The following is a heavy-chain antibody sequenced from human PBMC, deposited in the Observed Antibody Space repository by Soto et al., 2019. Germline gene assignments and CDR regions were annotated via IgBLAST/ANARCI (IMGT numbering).Heavy chain of an antibody. CDR2: IYPGDSDA. D-gene: IGHD5-12*01. Sequence: EVQLVQSGAELRKPGESLKISCKGSGYSFSTHWLAWVRQMPGKGLEYMGIIYPGDSDARYSPSFQGQVTLSADKSISTACLQWTSLKASDTAIYFWARARVSTHLLEDPFDIWGQGTMVTFSS. CDR1: GYSFSTHW. V-gene: IGHV5-51*01. CDR3: ARARVSTHLLEDPFDI. J-gene: IGHJ3*02.